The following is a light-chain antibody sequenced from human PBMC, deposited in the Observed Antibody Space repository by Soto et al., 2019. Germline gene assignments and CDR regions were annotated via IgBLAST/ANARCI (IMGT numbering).Light chain of an antibody. CDR2: GAS. CDR1: QSFSTN. J-gene: IGKJ5*01. CDR3: QHFGDSPIT. V-gene: IGKV3-15*01. Sequence: EIVMTQSPVTLSVSPGERATLPCRASQSFSTNLAWYQQKPGQAPRLLIYGASTRDTGIPDRFSGTGSGTDFTLTISRLEPEDFAVYYCQHFGDSPITFGQGTRLEIK.